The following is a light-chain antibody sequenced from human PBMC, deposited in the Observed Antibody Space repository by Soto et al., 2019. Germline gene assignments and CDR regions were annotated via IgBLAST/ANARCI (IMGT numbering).Light chain of an antibody. CDR1: QSISIN. CDR3: QQFRNWPWT. Sequence: EIVLTQSPGTLSVSPGDRVTLSCRASQSISINLAWYQHKPGQAPRLLIHGASTRATGVPARISGSGSRTEFTLTISSLQSEDFAVYYCQQFRNWPWTFGQGTKVEVK. V-gene: IGKV3D-15*01. CDR2: GAS. J-gene: IGKJ1*01.